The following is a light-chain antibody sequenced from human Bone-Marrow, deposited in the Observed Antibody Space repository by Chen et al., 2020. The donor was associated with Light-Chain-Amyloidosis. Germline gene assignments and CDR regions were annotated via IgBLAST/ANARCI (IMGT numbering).Light chain of an antibody. Sequence: SYVLPQPPSVSVAPGQTATMACGGNNIGSTSVHWYQQTPGQAPLLVVYDDSDRPSGIPERLSGSNSGNTATLTISRVEAGDEADYYCQVWDRSSDRPVFGGGTKLTVL. V-gene: IGLV3-21*02. CDR3: QVWDRSSDRPV. J-gene: IGLJ3*02. CDR2: DDS. CDR1: NIGSTS.